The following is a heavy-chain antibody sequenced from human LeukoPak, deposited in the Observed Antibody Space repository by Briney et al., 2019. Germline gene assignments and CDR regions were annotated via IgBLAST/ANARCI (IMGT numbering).Heavy chain of an antibody. CDR2: IWYDGSNI. CDR1: GFIFSRYG. D-gene: IGHD3-22*01. J-gene: IGHJ4*02. Sequence: GRSLRLSCAASGFIFSRYGMHWVRQAPGKGREWVAVIWYDGSNIYYADSVKGGFTISRDNSKNTRYLQMHSLRAEDAAVYYCARARNNYDSSGYSALDYGGQGTLVTVSS. V-gene: IGHV3-33*01. CDR3: ARARNNYDSSGYSALDY.